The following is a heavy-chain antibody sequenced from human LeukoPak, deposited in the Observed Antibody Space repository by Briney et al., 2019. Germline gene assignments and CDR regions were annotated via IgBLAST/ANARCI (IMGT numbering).Heavy chain of an antibody. V-gene: IGHV4-39*01. CDR2: IFYTGNT. CDR1: GGSVSSSSHY. CDR3: ARHISSGWSPRNRYYYYMDV. J-gene: IGHJ6*03. D-gene: IGHD6-19*01. Sequence: SETLSLTCTVSGGSVSSSSHYWGWVRQPPGKGLEWIGTIFYTGNTDYNPSLKSRVTISVDTSKNQFSLKVNSVTAADTAVYYCARHISSGWSPRNRYYYYMDVWGKGTTVTVSS.